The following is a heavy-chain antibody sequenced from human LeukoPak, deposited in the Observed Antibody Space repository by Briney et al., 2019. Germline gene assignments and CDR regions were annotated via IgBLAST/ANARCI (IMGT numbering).Heavy chain of an antibody. Sequence: GGSLRLSCTCSGFTFGASPMTWVREAPGKGLEWAATIGGSGFTTYYADSVKGRFTISRDNSKNNLYLQISTLRVDDTAVYYCARRQLGHFDYWGQGTLVTVSS. CDR3: ARRQLGHFDY. CDR2: IGGSGFTT. J-gene: IGHJ4*02. D-gene: IGHD1-1*01. V-gene: IGHV3-23*01. CDR1: GFTFGASP.